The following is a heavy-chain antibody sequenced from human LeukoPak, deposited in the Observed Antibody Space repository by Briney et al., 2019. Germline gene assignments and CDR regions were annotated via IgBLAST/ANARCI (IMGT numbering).Heavy chain of an antibody. Sequence: SETLSLTCAVSGGSISSGGYSWSWIRQPPGKGLEWIGYIYHSGSTYYNPSLKSRVTISADTSKNQFSLKLSSVTAADTAVYYCARETIFGVVITPPNYFDYWGQGTLVTVSS. D-gene: IGHD3-3*01. J-gene: IGHJ4*02. CDR1: GGSISSGGYS. CDR2: IYHSGST. V-gene: IGHV4-30-2*01. CDR3: ARETIFGVVITPPNYFDY.